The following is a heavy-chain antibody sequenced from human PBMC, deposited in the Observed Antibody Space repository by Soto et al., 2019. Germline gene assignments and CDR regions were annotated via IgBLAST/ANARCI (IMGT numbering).Heavy chain of an antibody. J-gene: IGHJ6*03. V-gene: IGHV1-18*01. CDR3: ARPIAVAGTSIVSHDYYYYYMDV. CDR2: ISAYNGNT. Sequence: ASVKVSCKASGYTFTSYGISWVRQAPGQGLEWMGWISAYNGNTNYAQKLQGRVTMTTDTSTSTAYMELRSLRSDDTAVYYCARPIAVAGTSIVSHDYYYYYMDVWGKGTTVTVSS. D-gene: IGHD6-19*01. CDR1: GYTFTSYG.